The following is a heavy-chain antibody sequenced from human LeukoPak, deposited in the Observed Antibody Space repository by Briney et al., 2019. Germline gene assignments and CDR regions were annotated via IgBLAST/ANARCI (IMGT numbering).Heavy chain of an antibody. D-gene: IGHD6-19*01. J-gene: IGHJ2*01. Sequence: PGGSLRLSCAASGFTFSNYWMHWVRHGPGKGLGWVSRINTDGRDGSSTNYAGSVKGRFTNSRDNAKNTLYLQMNSLRAEDTAVYYCARVVAAGKWYFDLWGRGTLVTVSS. CDR3: ARVVAAGKWYFDL. V-gene: IGHV3-74*01. CDR1: GFTFSNYW. CDR2: INTDGRDGSST.